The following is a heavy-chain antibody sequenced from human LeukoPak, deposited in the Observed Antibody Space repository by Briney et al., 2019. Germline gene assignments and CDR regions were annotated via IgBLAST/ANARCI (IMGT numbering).Heavy chain of an antibody. CDR1: GYIFTGYY. CDR2: INPNSGGT. V-gene: IGHV1-2*04. D-gene: IGHD2-2*01. CDR3: ARNYCSSTSCQGWDAFDI. J-gene: IGHJ3*02. Sequence: ASVKVSCKASGYIFTGYYMHWVRQAPGQGLEWMGWINPNSGGTNYAQKFQGWVTMTRDTSISTAYMELSRLRSDDTAVYYCARNYCSSTSCQGWDAFDIWGQGTMVTVSS.